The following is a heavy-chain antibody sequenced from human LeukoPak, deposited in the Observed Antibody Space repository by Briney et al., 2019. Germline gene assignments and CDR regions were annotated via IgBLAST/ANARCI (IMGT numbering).Heavy chain of an antibody. V-gene: IGHV3-48*03. CDR3: ARPSGSYYPSFFDY. J-gene: IGHJ4*02. D-gene: IGHD3-10*01. CDR2: ISSSGSTI. CDR1: GFTFSSYE. Sequence: PGGSLRLSCAASGFTFSSYEMNWVRQAPGEGLEWVSYISSSGSTIYYADSVKGRFTISRDNAKNSLYLQMNSLRAEDTAVYYCARPSGSYYPSFFDYWGQGTLVTVSS.